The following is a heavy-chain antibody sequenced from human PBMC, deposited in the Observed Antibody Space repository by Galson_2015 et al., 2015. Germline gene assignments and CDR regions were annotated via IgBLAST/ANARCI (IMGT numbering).Heavy chain of an antibody. CDR2: MNPSSGNT. Sequence: SVKVSCKASGYTFTSYDINWVRQATGQGLEWMGWMNPSSGNTGYAQKFQGRVTMTRNTSISTAYMELSSLRSEDTAVYYCARGLLPLFHGQSSSWYDYWGQGTLVTVSS. D-gene: IGHD6-13*01. V-gene: IGHV1-8*01. CDR1: GYTFTSYD. CDR3: ARGLLPLFHGQSSSWYDY. J-gene: IGHJ4*02.